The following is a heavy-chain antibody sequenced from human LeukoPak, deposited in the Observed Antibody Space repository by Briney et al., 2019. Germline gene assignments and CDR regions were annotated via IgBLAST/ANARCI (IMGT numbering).Heavy chain of an antibody. D-gene: IGHD1-26*01. V-gene: IGHV3-7*01. CDR3: ASSKWELLEYFDY. CDR2: IKQDGSEK. Sequence: GGSLRLSCAASGFTFSSYWMSWVRQALGKGLEWVANIKQDGSEKYYVDSVKGRFTISRDNAKNSLYLQMNSLRAEDTAVYYCASSKWELLEYFDYWGQGTLVTVSS. J-gene: IGHJ4*02. CDR1: GFTFSSYW.